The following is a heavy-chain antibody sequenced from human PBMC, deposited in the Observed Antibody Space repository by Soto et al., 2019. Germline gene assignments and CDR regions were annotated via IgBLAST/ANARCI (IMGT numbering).Heavy chain of an antibody. V-gene: IGHV4-59*08. CDR3: ARRYGGNLEY. D-gene: IGHD2-15*01. J-gene: IGHJ4*02. CDR2: IYYSGST. Sequence: QVQLQESGPGLVKPSETLSLTCTVSGGSISSYYWSWIRQPPGKGLEWIGYIYYSGSTNYNPSLKSRVTTSVDTSKNQFSLKLSSVTAADTAVYYCARRYGGNLEYWGQGTLVTVSS. CDR1: GGSISSYY.